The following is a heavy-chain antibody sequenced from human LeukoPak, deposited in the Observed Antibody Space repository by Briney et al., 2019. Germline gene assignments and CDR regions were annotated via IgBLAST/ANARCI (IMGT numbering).Heavy chain of an antibody. J-gene: IGHJ4*02. CDR2: INHSGST. CDR1: GGSFSGYY. D-gene: IGHD6-19*01. V-gene: IGHV4-34*01. CDR3: ARASPQYSSGWYAY. Sequence: SETLSLTCAVYGGSFSGYYWSWIRQPPGKGLEWIGEINHSGSTNYNPSLTSRVTISVDTSKNQFSLKLSSVTAADTAVYYCARASPQYSSGWYAYWGQGTLVTVSS.